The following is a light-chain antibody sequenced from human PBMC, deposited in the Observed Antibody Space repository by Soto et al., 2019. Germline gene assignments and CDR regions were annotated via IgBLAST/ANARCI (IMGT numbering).Light chain of an antibody. CDR3: QQYDSYPYT. Sequence: DIQMTHSPSTLSASLWDRVTITSRASQNIANWLAWYQQRPGKAPELLIYAASSLQSGVPSRFSGSGSGTDFTLTISSLQPDDFATYYCQQYDSYPYTFGQGTKVDIK. J-gene: IGKJ2*01. CDR2: AAS. V-gene: IGKV1-5*01. CDR1: QNIANW.